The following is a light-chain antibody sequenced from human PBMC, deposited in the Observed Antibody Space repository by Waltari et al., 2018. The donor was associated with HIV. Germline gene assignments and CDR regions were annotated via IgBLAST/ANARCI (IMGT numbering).Light chain of an antibody. CDR1: ALPKKF. Sequence: SYELTQPPSVSVSPGHTARITCSGDALPKKFTSWYQQKSGQAPVLVIYEDSKRPSGIPERLSGSRSGTMATLTISGAQVEDEGDYHCYSTDSSGFGVFGGGTKLTVL. CDR3: YSTDSSGFGV. J-gene: IGLJ2*01. V-gene: IGLV3-10*01. CDR2: EDS.